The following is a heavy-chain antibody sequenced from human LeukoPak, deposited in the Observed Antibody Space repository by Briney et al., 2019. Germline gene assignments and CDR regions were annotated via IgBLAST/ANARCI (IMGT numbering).Heavy chain of an antibody. J-gene: IGHJ4*02. D-gene: IGHD3-10*01. CDR1: GYTFTRYD. CDR2: MNPTSGNT. Sequence: ASVKVSCKASGYTFTRYDIIWVGQAAGQGLEWMGWMNPTSGNTGYAQKFQGRVTMTRNTSISTAYMELSSLRSEDTAVYYCARVLYGSGSYQPSMGYWGQGTLVTVSS. V-gene: IGHV1-8*01. CDR3: ARVLYGSGSYQPSMGY.